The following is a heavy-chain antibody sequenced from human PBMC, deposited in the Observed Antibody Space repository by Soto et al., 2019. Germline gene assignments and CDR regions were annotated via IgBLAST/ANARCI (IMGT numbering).Heavy chain of an antibody. V-gene: IGHV3-23*01. CDR2: ISGSGFKK. D-gene: IGHD6-19*01. J-gene: IGHJ4*02. CDR1: GFIFENFG. CDR3: AKDRWYSSGWPPLFDY. Sequence: PGGSLRLSCAASGFIFENFGMSWVRQAPGKGLEWISSISGSGFKKYYADSVKGRFTISRDNSKNTLYLQMNSLRAEDTAVYYCAKDRWYSSGWPPLFDYWGQGTLVTVSS.